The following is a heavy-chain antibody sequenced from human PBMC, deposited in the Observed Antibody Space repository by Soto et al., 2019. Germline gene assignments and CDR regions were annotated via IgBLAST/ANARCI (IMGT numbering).Heavy chain of an antibody. J-gene: IGHJ5*02. V-gene: IGHV4-34*01. Sequence: SETLSLTCAVYGGSFSGYYWSWIRQPPGKGLEWIGEINHSGSTNYNPSLKSRVTISVDTSKNQFSLKLSSVTAADTAVYYCARPARLLPHFNWFDPWGQGTLVTVSS. CDR1: GGSFSGYY. D-gene: IGHD2-15*01. CDR3: ARPARLLPHFNWFDP. CDR2: INHSGST.